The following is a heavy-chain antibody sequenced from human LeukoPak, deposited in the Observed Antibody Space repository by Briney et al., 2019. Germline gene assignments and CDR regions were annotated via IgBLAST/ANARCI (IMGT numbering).Heavy chain of an antibody. J-gene: IGHJ5*02. CDR1: GASISSRSYY. V-gene: IGHV4-31*01. CDR3: ARVFYDFWSGGFDP. D-gene: IGHD3-3*01. Sequence: SQTLSLTCTVSGASISSRSYYWSSIRQHPGKGLEWIGYIYYSGRTYYNTSLKSQVTISVDTPKKQFSLKLSSVTAADTAVYYCARVFYDFWSGGFDPWGQGTLVTVSS. CDR2: IYYSGRT.